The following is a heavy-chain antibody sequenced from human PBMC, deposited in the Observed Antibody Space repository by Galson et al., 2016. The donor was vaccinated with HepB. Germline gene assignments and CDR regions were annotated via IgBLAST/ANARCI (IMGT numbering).Heavy chain of an antibody. CDR3: ATSNSRSGYDWRVTDY. CDR1: GFTFSRYA. V-gene: IGHV3-23*01. CDR2: MNGGGSST. D-gene: IGHD5-12*01. Sequence: SLRLSCAAPGFTFSRYAMSWVRQAPGKGLEWVSAMNGGGSSTHYADSVKARITLYRDNSKNTLYLQMKSLRAEDTAVYYCATSNSRSGYDWRVTDYWGQGTLVTVSS. J-gene: IGHJ4*01.